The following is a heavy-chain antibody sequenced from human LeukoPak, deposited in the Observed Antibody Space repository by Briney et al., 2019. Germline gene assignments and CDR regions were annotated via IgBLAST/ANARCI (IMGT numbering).Heavy chain of an antibody. Sequence: GRSLRLSCAASGLTFDDYALHWVWQAPGKGLEWVSGISWNSRSIVYADSVKGRFTISRDNGKNSLYLQMNSLRAEDTALYYCANVHGDNGGHGSKWYFDLWGRGTLVTVSS. D-gene: IGHD4-23*01. CDR2: ISWNSRSI. V-gene: IGHV3-9*01. CDR3: ANVHGDNGGHGSKWYFDL. CDR1: GLTFDDYA. J-gene: IGHJ2*01.